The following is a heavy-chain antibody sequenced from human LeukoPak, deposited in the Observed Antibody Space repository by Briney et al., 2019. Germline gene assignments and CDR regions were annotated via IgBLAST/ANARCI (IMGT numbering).Heavy chain of an antibody. CDR1: GFTFSNYW. D-gene: IGHD5-12*01. CDR3: AGGSGWLIDY. Sequence: GGSLRLSCAASGFTFSNYWMSWVRQAPGKGLEWVANIKQDGSEKNYVDSLKGRFTISRDNAKNSLYLQMDSLRVEDTALYYCAGGSGWLIDYWGQGTLVTVSS. J-gene: IGHJ4*02. V-gene: IGHV3-7*01. CDR2: IKQDGSEK.